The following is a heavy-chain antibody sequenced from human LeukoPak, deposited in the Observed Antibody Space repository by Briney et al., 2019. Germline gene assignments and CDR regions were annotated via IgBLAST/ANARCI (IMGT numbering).Heavy chain of an antibody. Sequence: GGSLRLSYAASGFTFSSYSMNWVRQAPGKGLEWVSSISSSSSYIYYADSVKGRFTISRDNAKNSLYLQMNSLRAEDTAVYYCARGGRYYGSGSYPGHFDYWGQGTLVTVSS. V-gene: IGHV3-21*04. CDR2: ISSSSSYI. J-gene: IGHJ4*02. CDR1: GFTFSSYS. D-gene: IGHD3-10*01. CDR3: ARGGRYYGSGSYPGHFDY.